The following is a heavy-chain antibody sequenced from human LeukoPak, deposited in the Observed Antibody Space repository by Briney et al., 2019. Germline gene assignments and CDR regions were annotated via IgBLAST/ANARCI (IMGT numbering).Heavy chain of an antibody. D-gene: IGHD6-13*01. CDR2: INTYNGNT. J-gene: IGHJ4*02. CDR1: GCIFTSYG. Sequence: ASVKVSRKASGCIFTSYGITWVRQAPGQGLEWMGWINTYNGNTNYAQKAQGRVTMTTDTSTRTAYMELRSLRSDDTAIYYCARDLVSGNGYTSSCYYWGQGTQVTVSS. CDR3: ARDLVSGNGYTSSCYY. V-gene: IGHV1-18*01.